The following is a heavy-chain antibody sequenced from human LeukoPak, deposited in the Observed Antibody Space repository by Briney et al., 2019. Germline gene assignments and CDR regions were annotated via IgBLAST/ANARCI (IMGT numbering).Heavy chain of an antibody. Sequence: ASVKVSCKASEYSFTGYYMHWVRQAPGQGLEWMGWINPKSGGTNYAQKFQGRVTMTRDTSISTAYMELSSLRSDDRAMYYCARDYYGSGSYIDAFDIWGQGTMVTVSS. CDR2: INPKSGGT. V-gene: IGHV1-2*02. CDR3: ARDYYGSGSYIDAFDI. D-gene: IGHD3-10*01. CDR1: EYSFTGYY. J-gene: IGHJ3*02.